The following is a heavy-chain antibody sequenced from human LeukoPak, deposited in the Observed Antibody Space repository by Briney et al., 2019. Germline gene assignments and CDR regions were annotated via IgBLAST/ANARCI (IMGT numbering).Heavy chain of an antibody. V-gene: IGHV4-39*07. D-gene: IGHD3-3*01. CDR3: ASPFLTNDY. CDR1: GGSISSSSYY. Sequence: PSETLSLTCTVSGGSISSSSYYWVWIRQPPGKGLDWIGSIYYSGSTYYNPSLKSRVTISVDTSKNQFSLKLSSVTAADTAVYYCASPFLTNDYWGQGTLVTVSS. CDR2: IYYSGST. J-gene: IGHJ4*02.